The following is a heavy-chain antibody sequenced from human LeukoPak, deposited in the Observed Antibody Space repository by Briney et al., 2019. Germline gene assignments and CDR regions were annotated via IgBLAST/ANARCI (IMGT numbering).Heavy chain of an antibody. Sequence: GGSLRLSCAASGFTFRTYDMHWVRQVPGKGLEWVSAIGTAGETYDRGSVKGRFTISRDSGKTPLYLQMNSLRVEDTAVYYCARGPVAGASDLWGQGTLVTVSS. CDR3: ARGPVAGASDL. J-gene: IGHJ4*02. CDR1: GFTFRTYD. D-gene: IGHD6-19*01. V-gene: IGHV3-13*01. CDR2: IGTAGET.